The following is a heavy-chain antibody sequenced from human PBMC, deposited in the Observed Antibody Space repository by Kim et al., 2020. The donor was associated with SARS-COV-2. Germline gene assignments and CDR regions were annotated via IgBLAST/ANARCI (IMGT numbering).Heavy chain of an antibody. CDR3: AKERLRYCSGGSCYYYYYGMDV. J-gene: IGHJ6*02. V-gene: IGHV3-23*01. D-gene: IGHD2-15*01. CDR2: ISGSGGST. Sequence: GGSLRLSCAASGFTFSSYAMSWVRQAPGKGLEWVSAISGSGGSTYYADSVKGRFTISRDNSKNTLYLQMNSLRAEHTAVYYCAKERLRYCSGGSCYYYYYGMDVWGQGTTVTVSS. CDR1: GFTFSSYA.